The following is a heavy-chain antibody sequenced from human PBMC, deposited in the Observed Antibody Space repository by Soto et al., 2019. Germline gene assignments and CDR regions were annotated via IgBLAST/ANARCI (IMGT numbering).Heavy chain of an antibody. CDR2: IYSGGST. V-gene: IGHV3-53*01. Sequence: PGGSLRLSCAASGFTVSSNYMSWVRQAPGKGLEWVSVIYSGGSTYYADSVKGRFTISRDNSKNTLYLQMNSLRAEDTAVYYCARLSDGDYYYGMDVWGQGTTVTVSS. D-gene: IGHD4-17*01. CDR3: ARLSDGDYYYGMDV. J-gene: IGHJ6*02. CDR1: GFTVSSNY.